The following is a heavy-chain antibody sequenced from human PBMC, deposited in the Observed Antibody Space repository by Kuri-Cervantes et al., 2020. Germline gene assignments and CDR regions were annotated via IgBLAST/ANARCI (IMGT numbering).Heavy chain of an antibody. CDR2: ISPIFGTP. CDR3: ARGGDFVDILATMGIFDY. V-gene: IGHV1-69*13. CDR1: GYTLTELS. D-gene: IGHD5-12*01. J-gene: IGHJ4*02. Sequence: SVKVSCKVSGYTLTELSMHWVRQAPGQGLEWMGGISPIFGTPNYAQKFHGRVTITADDSTSTAYLEVNSLRSEDTAVYYCARGGDFVDILATMGIFDYWGQGTLVTVSS.